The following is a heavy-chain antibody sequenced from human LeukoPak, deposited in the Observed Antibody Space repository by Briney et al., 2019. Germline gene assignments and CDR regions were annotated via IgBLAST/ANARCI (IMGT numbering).Heavy chain of an antibody. CDR2: IYSSGLF. CDR1: SGSNSNTSYH. D-gene: IGHD1-26*01. CDR3: ARGPGSATKEPFDL. Sequence: SETLSLTYTVSSGSNSNTSYHWSWIRQPAGKEVEWIGRIYSSGLFDYNPSFKRRVTLTIATSKNAFSLRLSSVTATDTSVYYCARGPGSATKEPFDLWAQGPMDTVSS. J-gene: IGHJ3*01. V-gene: IGHV4-61*02.